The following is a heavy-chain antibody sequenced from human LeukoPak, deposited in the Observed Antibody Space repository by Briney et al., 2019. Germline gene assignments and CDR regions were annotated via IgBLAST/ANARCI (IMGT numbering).Heavy chain of an antibody. CDR1: GGSLSGYY. V-gene: IGHV4-34*01. CDR2: INHSGST. D-gene: IGHD2-2*02. Sequence: PSETLSLTCAVYGGSLSGYYWSWIRQPPGKGLEWIGEINHSGSTNYNPSLKSRVTISVDTSKNQFSLKLSSVTAADTAVYYCARSIVVVPAAISRYYYYYYMDVWGKGTTVTVSS. CDR3: ARSIVVVPAAISRYYYYYYMDV. J-gene: IGHJ6*03.